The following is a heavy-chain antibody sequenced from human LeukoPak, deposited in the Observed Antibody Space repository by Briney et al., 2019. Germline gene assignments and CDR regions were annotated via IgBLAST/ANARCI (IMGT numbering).Heavy chain of an antibody. D-gene: IGHD4-17*01. CDR3: ARYTTVTTFGAFDI. CDR2: INPNSGGT. CDR1: GYTFTGYY. Sequence: GASVKVSCKASGYTFTGYYMHWVRQAPGQGLEWMGWINPNSGGTNYAQKFQGRVTMTRDTSISTAYMELSRLRPDDTAVYYCARYTTVTTFGAFDIWGQGTMVTVSS. J-gene: IGHJ3*02. V-gene: IGHV1-2*02.